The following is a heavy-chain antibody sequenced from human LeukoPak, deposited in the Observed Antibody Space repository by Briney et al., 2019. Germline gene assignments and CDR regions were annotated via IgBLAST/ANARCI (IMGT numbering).Heavy chain of an antibody. CDR3: ARDSPRPPTYYYDSSDF. D-gene: IGHD3-22*01. Sequence: PGGSLRLSCAASGFTFRTYAMSWVRQAPGKGLEWVSAISGNGRNTYYADSVKGRFTISRDNSKNTLYLQMNILRVEDTAVYYCARDSPRPPTYYYDSSDFWGQGTLVTVSS. J-gene: IGHJ4*02. CDR2: ISGNGRNT. CDR1: GFTFRTYA. V-gene: IGHV3-23*01.